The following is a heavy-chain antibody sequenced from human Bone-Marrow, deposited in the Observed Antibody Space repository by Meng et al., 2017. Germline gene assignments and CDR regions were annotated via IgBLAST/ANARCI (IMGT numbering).Heavy chain of an antibody. V-gene: IGHV3-30*07. CDR1: GFTFSSYA. J-gene: IGHJ6*04. D-gene: IGHD3-3*01. CDR2: ISYDGSNK. Sequence: GESLKISCAASGFTFSSYAIHWVRQAPRKGLEWVAIISYDGSNKYYADSVKGRFTISRENDKNSFFLQMNSLRVGDTAVYYCARGLRFSDPYGMDLWGEGTMVTVSS. CDR3: ARGLRFSDPYGMDL.